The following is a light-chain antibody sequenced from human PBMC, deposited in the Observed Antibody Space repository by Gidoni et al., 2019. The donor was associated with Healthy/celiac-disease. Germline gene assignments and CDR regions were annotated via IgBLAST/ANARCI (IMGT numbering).Light chain of an antibody. CDR3: AAWDDSLNGVV. CDR1: SSNIGSNT. J-gene: IGLJ2*01. CDR2: SNN. Sequence: QSVLTQPPSASGTPWQRVTISCSGSSSNIGSNTVNWYQQLPGTAPKLLIYSNNQRPSGVPDRFSGSKSGTSASLAISGLQSEDEPDYYCAAWDDSLNGVVFGGGTKLTVL. V-gene: IGLV1-44*01.